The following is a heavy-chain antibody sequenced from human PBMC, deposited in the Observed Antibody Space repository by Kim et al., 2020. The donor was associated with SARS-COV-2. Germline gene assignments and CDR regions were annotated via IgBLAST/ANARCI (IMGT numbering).Heavy chain of an antibody. CDR3: AKGDIVATIRLYGMDV. D-gene: IGHD5-12*01. CDR1: GFTFSSYA. J-gene: IGHJ6*02. V-gene: IGHV3-23*01. Sequence: GGSLRLSCAASGFTFSSYAMSWVRQAPGKGLEWVSAISGSGDITYYADSVKGRFTISRDNSKNTLYLQMNSLRAEDTAVYYCAKGDIVATIRLYGMDVWGQGTTVTVSS. CDR2: ISGSGDIT.